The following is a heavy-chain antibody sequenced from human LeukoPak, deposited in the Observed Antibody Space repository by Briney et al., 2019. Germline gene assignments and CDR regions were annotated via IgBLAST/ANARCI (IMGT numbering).Heavy chain of an antibody. CDR3: ARGPSSNWSGLDF. D-gene: IGHD6-13*01. Sequence: GGSLRLSCAASGFSFSGHWMHWARHLPGKGLVWVSRISPTGSTTSYADSVKGRFTVSRDNAKNTLYLQVNNLRAEDTAVYYCARGPSSNWSGLDFWGQGTLLTVSS. CDR2: ISPTGSTT. V-gene: IGHV3-74*01. J-gene: IGHJ4*02. CDR1: GFSFSGHW.